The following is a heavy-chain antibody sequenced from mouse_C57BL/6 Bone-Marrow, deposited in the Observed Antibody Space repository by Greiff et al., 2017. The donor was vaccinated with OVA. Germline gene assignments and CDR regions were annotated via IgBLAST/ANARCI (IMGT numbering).Heavy chain of an antibody. CDR1: GFSFTSYG. CDR2: IWSGGST. CDR3: ARKGYSNYPVAY. D-gene: IGHD2-5*01. J-gene: IGHJ3*01. V-gene: IGHV2-2*01. Sequence: VMLVESGPGLVQPSQSLSITCTVSGFSFTSYGVHWVRQSPGTGLEWLGVIWSGGSTDYNAAFISRLSISKDNSKSQVFFKMNSLQADDTAIYYCARKGYSNYPVAYWGQGTLVTVSA.